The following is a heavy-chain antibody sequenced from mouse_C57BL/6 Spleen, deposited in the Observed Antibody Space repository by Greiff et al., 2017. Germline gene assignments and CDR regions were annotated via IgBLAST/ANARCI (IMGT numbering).Heavy chain of an antibody. Sequence: DVHLVESGGGLVKPGGSLKLSCAASGFTFSDYGMHWVRQAPEKGLEWVAYISSGSSTIYYADTVKGRFTISRDNAKNTLFLQMTSLRSEDTAMYYCARNDYYGSRNFDYWGQGTTLTVSS. CDR1: GFTFSDYG. J-gene: IGHJ2*01. D-gene: IGHD1-1*01. CDR3: ARNDYYGSRNFDY. CDR2: ISSGSSTI. V-gene: IGHV5-17*01.